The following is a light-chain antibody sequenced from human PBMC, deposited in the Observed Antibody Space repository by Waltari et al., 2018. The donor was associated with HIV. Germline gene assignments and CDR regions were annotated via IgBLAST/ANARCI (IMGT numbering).Light chain of an antibody. CDR2: AVS. CDR3: SSYSRGALL. V-gene: IGLV2-14*01. J-gene: IGLJ2*01. Sequence: QSVLTQPASVSGSPGQSLTLSCTGTTNDLGYYNYVPWYQQSPDKAPKLIIYAVSNRPSGVSSPFSGSKSGNTASLTISGLQAEDEAYYHCSSYSRGALLFGGGTKVTVL. CDR1: TNDLGYYNY.